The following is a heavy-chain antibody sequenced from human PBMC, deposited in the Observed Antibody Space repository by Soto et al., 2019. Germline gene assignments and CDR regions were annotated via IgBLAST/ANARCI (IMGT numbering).Heavy chain of an antibody. J-gene: IGHJ5*02. CDR3: ARLGAYYQFLDP. V-gene: IGHV4-59*08. CDR1: GGSISGYY. CDR2: IYNIGST. Sequence: PSETLSLTCTVSGGSISGYYWSWLRQPPGKGLEWIGYIYNIGSTNYNPSLRSRVTMSIDTSQKQFSLRLTSVTAADTAVYYCARLGAYYQFLDPWGPGTLVTVST. D-gene: IGHD2-21*01.